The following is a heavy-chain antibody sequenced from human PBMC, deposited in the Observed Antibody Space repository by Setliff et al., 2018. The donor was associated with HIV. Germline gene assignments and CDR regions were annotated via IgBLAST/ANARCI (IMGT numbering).Heavy chain of an antibody. CDR2: ISGTATTI. J-gene: IGHJ4*02. Sequence: LRLSCAASGFTFSDHYMSWIRQAPGKGLEWVSSISGTATTIYSADSVKGRFTISRDNAKNSLFLQMNSLRAEDTAVYYCAGDLGQQWLEVKEALDYWGQGTLVTVSS. D-gene: IGHD6-19*01. V-gene: IGHV3-11*01. CDR3: AGDLGQQWLEVKEALDY. CDR1: GFTFSDHY.